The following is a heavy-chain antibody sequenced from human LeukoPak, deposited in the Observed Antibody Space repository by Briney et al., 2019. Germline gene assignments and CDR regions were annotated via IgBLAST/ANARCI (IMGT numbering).Heavy chain of an antibody. CDR3: ARGVPTGVDYFDY. CDR1: GFTFSDYW. D-gene: IGHD2-8*02. V-gene: IGHV3-7*01. CDR2: IKQDGSDK. Sequence: HPGGSLRLSCAASGFTFSDYWMTWVRQAPGRGLEWVAVIKQDGSDKYYVDSLKGRFTISRDNAKNSLYLQMNSLRAEDTAVYYCARGVPTGVDYFDYWGQGTLVTVSS. J-gene: IGHJ4*02.